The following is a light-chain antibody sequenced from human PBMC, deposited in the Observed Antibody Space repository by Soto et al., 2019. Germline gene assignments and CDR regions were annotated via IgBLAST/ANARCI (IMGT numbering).Light chain of an antibody. Sequence: DIQMTQSPSSLSASFGDRFSITCGASQSVSNWLAWYQQKPGKAPKLLIYAASSLQTGVPSRFSGSRSGTDFALTISSLQRDDFATYYCQQTDSFPRPFGQGTKVDIK. J-gene: IGKJ1*01. CDR1: QSVSNW. V-gene: IGKV1-12*01. CDR3: QQTDSFPRP. CDR2: AAS.